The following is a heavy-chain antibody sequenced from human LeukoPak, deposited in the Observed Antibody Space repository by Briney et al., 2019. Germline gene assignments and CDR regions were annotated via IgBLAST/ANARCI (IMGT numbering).Heavy chain of an antibody. V-gene: IGHV1-2*02. Sequence: ASVKVSCKASGYTFTGYYMHWVRQAPGQGLEWMGWINPNSGGTNYAQKFQGRVTMTRDTSISTAYTELSRLRSDDTAVYYCATPPSLLYDSSGYYRFDYWGQGTLVTVSS. CDR1: GYTFTGYY. CDR2: INPNSGGT. D-gene: IGHD3-22*01. J-gene: IGHJ4*02. CDR3: ATPPSLLYDSSGYYRFDY.